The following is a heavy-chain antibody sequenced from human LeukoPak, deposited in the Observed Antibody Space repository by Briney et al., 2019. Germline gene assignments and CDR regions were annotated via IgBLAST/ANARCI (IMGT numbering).Heavy chain of an antibody. CDR2: IYYSGST. Sequence: SETLSLTCTVSGGSISSYYWSWIRQPPGKGLECIGYIYYSGSTNYNLSLKSRVTISVDTSKNQFSLKLSSVTAADTAVYYCARLTTGGYYYGMDVWGQGTTVTVSS. D-gene: IGHD1-1*01. CDR1: GGSISSYY. J-gene: IGHJ6*02. V-gene: IGHV4-59*08. CDR3: ARLTTGGYYYGMDV.